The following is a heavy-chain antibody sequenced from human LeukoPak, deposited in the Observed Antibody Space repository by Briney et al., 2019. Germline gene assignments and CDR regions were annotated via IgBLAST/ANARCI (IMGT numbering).Heavy chain of an antibody. CDR2: IYHSGST. J-gene: IGHJ6*03. CDR1: GYSFSSGYY. V-gene: IGHV4-38-2*02. CDR3: ARSYYYYYMDV. Sequence: SETLSLTCTVSGYSFSSGYYWGWIRQPPGKGLEWIGSIYHSGSTYYNPSLKSRVTISVDTSKNQFSLKLSSVTAADTAVYYCARSYYYYYMDVWGKGTTVTVSS.